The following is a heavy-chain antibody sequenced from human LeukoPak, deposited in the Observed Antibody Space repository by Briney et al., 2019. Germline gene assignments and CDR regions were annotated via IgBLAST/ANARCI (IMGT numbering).Heavy chain of an antibody. V-gene: IGHV3-21*01. J-gene: IGHJ4*02. CDR3: ARDFSGYDYNFDY. Sequence: VGSQRLSCAASGFTFSTYTMNWVRQAPGKGLEWVSFISSSSSYMYYADSVKGRFTISRDNTKKSLYLRMNSLRAEDTAVYYCARDFSGYDYNFDYWGQGTLVTVCS. CDR2: ISSSSSYM. D-gene: IGHD5-12*01. CDR1: GFTFSTYT.